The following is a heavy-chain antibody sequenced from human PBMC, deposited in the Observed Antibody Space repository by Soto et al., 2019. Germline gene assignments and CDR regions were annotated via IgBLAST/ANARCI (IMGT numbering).Heavy chain of an antibody. Sequence: ASVKVSCKASGYTFTSYGISWVRQAPGQGLEWMGWISAYNGNTNYAQKLQGRVTMTTDTSTSTAYMELRSLRSDDTAVYYCARVSSYDFWSGNNWFDPWGQGTLVTVSS. CDR1: GYTFTSYG. J-gene: IGHJ5*02. D-gene: IGHD3-3*01. V-gene: IGHV1-18*01. CDR2: ISAYNGNT. CDR3: ARVSSYDFWSGNNWFDP.